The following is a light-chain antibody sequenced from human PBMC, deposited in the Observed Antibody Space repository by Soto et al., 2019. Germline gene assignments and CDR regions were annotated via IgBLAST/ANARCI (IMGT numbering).Light chain of an antibody. CDR3: QQYSSSPRT. Sequence: EIVLTQSPGILSLSPGDRATLSCRASQTISSGFLAGYQQKVGQAPSLLIYDAANSFTGVADWFSGSGSGTDVSLTISRLEPEDVVVYHCQQYSSSPRTFGQGTRLEI. CDR1: QTISSGF. J-gene: IGKJ5*01. V-gene: IGKV3-20*01. CDR2: DAA.